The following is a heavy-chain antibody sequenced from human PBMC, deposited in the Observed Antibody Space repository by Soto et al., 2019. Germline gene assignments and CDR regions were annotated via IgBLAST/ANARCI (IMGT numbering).Heavy chain of an antibody. CDR2: MNPNSGNT. Sequence: ASVKVSCKASGYTFTSYDINWVRQATGQGFEWMGWMNPNSGNTGYAQKFQGRVTMTRNTSISTAYMELSSLRSEDTAVYYCALLGYCISTSCHNGFDPRGQGTLVTVSS. V-gene: IGHV1-8*01. CDR3: ALLGYCISTSCHNGFDP. CDR1: GYTFTSYD. D-gene: IGHD2-2*01. J-gene: IGHJ5*02.